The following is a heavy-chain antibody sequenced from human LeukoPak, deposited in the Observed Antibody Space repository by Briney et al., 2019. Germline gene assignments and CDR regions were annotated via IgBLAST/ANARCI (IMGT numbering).Heavy chain of an antibody. D-gene: IGHD5-24*01. CDR2: IRYDGSNK. CDR1: GFTFSSYG. Sequence: GGSLRLSCAASGFTFSSYGMHWGRQAPGKGLEWVAFIRYDGSNKYYAVSVKGRFTISRDNSKNTLYLQMNSLRAEDTAVYYCAKDQEMATSPYYFDYWGQGTLVTVSS. J-gene: IGHJ4*02. CDR3: AKDQEMATSPYYFDY. V-gene: IGHV3-30*02.